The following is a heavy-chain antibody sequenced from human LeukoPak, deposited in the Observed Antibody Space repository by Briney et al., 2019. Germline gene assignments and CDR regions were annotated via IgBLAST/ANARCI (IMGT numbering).Heavy chain of an antibody. CDR2: IDPRDSYI. Sequence: GESLKISCKGSGYSFTTYWISWVRQMPGKGLEWMGRIDPRDSYINYSPSFQGHVTISADKSISPAFLQWSSLKASDTAMYYCAKSLAAWFDPWGQGTLVTVSS. CDR3: AKSLAAWFDP. D-gene: IGHD2-15*01. J-gene: IGHJ5*02. V-gene: IGHV5-10-1*01. CDR1: GYSFTTYW.